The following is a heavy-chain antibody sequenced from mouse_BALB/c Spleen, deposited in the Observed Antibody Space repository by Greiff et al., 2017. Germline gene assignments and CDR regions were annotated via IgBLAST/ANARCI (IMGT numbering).Heavy chain of an antibody. D-gene: IGHD2-14*01. CDR3: ARLYRYAMDY. V-gene: IGHV1S29*02. Sequence: DVKLQESGPELVKPGASVKISCKASGYTFTDYNMHWVKQSHGKSLEWIGYIYPYNGGTGYNQKFKSKATLTVDNSSSTAYMELRSLTSEDSAVYYCARLYRYAMDYWGQGTSVTVSS. CDR1: GYTFTDYN. CDR2: IYPYNGGT. J-gene: IGHJ4*01.